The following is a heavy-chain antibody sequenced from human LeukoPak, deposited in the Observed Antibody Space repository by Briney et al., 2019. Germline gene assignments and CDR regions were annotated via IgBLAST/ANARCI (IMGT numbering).Heavy chain of an antibody. CDR1: GFTLSSYG. CDR2: IRYDGSNK. J-gene: IGHJ4*02. D-gene: IGHD6-13*01. CDR3: AKDSSSWSTFDY. Sequence: GGSLRLSCAASGFTLSSYGMHWVRQAPGKGLEWVAFIRYDGSNKYYAGSVKGRFTISRDNSKNTLYLQMNSLRAEDTAVYYCAKDSSSWSTFDYWGQGTLVTVSS. V-gene: IGHV3-30*02.